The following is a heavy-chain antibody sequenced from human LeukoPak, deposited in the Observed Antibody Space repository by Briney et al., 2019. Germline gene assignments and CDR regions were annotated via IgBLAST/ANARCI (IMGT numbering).Heavy chain of an antibody. J-gene: IGHJ6*02. CDR1: GGSISSYY. Sequence: SETLSLTCTVSGGSISSYYWSWIRQPPGKGLEWIGYIYYSGSTNYNPSLKSRVTISVDTSKNQFSLKLSSVTAADTAVYYCAGGPTVLYYYYGMDVWGQGTTVTVSS. CDR3: AGGPTVLYYYYGMDV. V-gene: IGHV4-59*01. CDR2: IYYSGST. D-gene: IGHD4-11*01.